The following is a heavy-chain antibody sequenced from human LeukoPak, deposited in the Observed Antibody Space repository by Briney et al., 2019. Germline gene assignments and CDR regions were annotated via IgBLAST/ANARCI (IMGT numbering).Heavy chain of an antibody. J-gene: IGHJ3*01. Sequence: PGGSLRLSCAASGFTFSKYWLHWVRQPPGRGLVWLARINPDDKSTSYADSVKGRFTISIDDAKETLFLQMNSLTAEDTAVYYCAREGYCNITSCPRGAIDLWGQGTEVTVSS. D-gene: IGHD2-2*01. CDR3: AREGYCNITSCPRGAIDL. CDR2: INPDDKST. CDR1: GFTFSKYW. V-gene: IGHV3-74*01.